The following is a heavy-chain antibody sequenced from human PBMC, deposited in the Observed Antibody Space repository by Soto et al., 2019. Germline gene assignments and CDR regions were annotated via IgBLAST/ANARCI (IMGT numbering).Heavy chain of an antibody. CDR1: GYTFSTYG. Sequence: ASVKVSCKVFGYTFSTYGLSWVRQAPGQGLEWMGWVSPYNGNTYYAPGLQGRVTMTTDTSTNTAYMSLRSLRSDDTAIYYCVRGGILEANRPYYYYGLDVWGXGTPVNVSS. CDR2: VSPYNGNT. V-gene: IGHV1-18*01. D-gene: IGHD1-1*01. CDR3: VRGGILEANRPYYYYGLDV. J-gene: IGHJ6*02.